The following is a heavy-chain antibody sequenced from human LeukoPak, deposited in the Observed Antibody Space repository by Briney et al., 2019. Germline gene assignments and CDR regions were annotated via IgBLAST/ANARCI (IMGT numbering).Heavy chain of an antibody. D-gene: IGHD6-13*01. V-gene: IGHV3-11*04. CDR2: ISSSGSII. J-gene: IGHJ5*02. CDR3: ARAGEQQLVLDWFDP. Sequence: GGSLRLSCAASGFTFSDYYMSWIRQAPGKGLEWVSYISSSGSIIYYADSVKGRFTISRDNPKNSLYVQMNSLRAEDTAVYYCARAGEQQLVLDWFDPWGQGTLVTVSS. CDR1: GFTFSDYY.